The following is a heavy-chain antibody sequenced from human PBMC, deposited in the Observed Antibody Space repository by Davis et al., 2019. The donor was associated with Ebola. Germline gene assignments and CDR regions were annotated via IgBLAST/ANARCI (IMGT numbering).Heavy chain of an antibody. CDR3: VRSVTMIRGVIPWFDP. J-gene: IGHJ5*01. D-gene: IGHD3-10*01. CDR2: IYYSGST. V-gene: IGHV4-59*12. Sequence: MPSETLSLTCTVSGGSISSYYWSWIRQPPGKGLEWIGYIYYSGSTNYNPSLKSRVTMSADTSKNQVSLKLSSVTAADTAVYYCVRSVTMIRGVIPWFDPWGQGTLVAVSS. CDR1: GGSISSYY.